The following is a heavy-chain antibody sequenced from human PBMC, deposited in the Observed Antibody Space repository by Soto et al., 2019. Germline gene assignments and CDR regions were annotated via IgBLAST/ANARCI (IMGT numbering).Heavy chain of an antibody. CDR2: IGDTGTFI. V-gene: IGHV3-21*01. J-gene: IGHJ4*02. D-gene: IGHD4-4*01. Sequence: EVQLVESGGGLVKSGGSLRLSCAASAFTFSDHSMNWVRQAPGKGLEWVSSIGDTGTFIYYADSVKGRFTISRDNAKCSLFLQMDSLRVEDTAVYYCARDQRYLRQGYSDYWGQGTLVTVSS. CDR1: AFTFSDHS. CDR3: ARDQRYLRQGYSDY.